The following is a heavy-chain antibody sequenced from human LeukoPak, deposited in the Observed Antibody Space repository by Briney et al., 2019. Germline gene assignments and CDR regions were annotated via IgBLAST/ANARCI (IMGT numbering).Heavy chain of an antibody. Sequence: ASVKVSCKASGYTFTNYFITWVRQAPGQGLEWMGWISAYNGDTNYGQKLQGRVTMTTDTSTSTAYMELRSLRSDDTAVYYCTRDFKYNILTGFRSSFGFDPWGQGTLVTVSS. J-gene: IGHJ5*02. CDR1: GYTFTNYF. CDR3: TRDFKYNILTGFRSSFGFDP. CDR2: ISAYNGDT. V-gene: IGHV1-18*01. D-gene: IGHD3-9*01.